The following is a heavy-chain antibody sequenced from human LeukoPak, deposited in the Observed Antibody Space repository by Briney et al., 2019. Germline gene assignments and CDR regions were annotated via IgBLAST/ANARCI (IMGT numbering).Heavy chain of an antibody. Sequence: GGSLRLSCAASGFTFSSYAMSWVRQAPGKGLEWVSAISGSGGSTYYADSVKGRFTISRDNSKNTLYLQMNSLRAEDTAVYYCARDKRILEDYYYGMDVWGQGITVTVSS. CDR3: ARDKRILEDYYYGMDV. V-gene: IGHV3-23*01. D-gene: IGHD2-15*01. CDR1: GFTFSSYA. CDR2: ISGSGGST. J-gene: IGHJ6*02.